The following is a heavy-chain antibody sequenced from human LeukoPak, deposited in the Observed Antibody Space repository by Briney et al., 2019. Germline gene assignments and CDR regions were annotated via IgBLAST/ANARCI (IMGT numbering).Heavy chain of an antibody. CDR3: ARDRGVDYGDPHFDY. Sequence: GGSLRLSCAASGFTFSSYWMHWVRQAPGKGLVWVSRINSDGSSTSYTDSVKGRFTISRDNAKNTLYLQMNSLRAEDTAVYYCARDRGVDYGDPHFDYWGQGTLVTVSS. J-gene: IGHJ4*02. V-gene: IGHV3-74*01. D-gene: IGHD4-17*01. CDR1: GFTFSSYW. CDR2: INSDGSST.